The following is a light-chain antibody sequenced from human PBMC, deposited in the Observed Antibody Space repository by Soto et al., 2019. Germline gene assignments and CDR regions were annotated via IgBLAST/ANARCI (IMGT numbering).Light chain of an antibody. CDR1: QSISSSY. V-gene: IGKV3-20*01. CDR3: QQYGSSPRT. CDR2: GAS. J-gene: IGKJ1*01. Sequence: EIVLTQSPGTLSLSPGERATLSCRASQSISSSYVAWYQQKPGQAPRRLIYGASNRATGIPDRFSGSGSGTDFTLTISRLESEDFAVYYCQQYGSSPRTFGQGTKVDI.